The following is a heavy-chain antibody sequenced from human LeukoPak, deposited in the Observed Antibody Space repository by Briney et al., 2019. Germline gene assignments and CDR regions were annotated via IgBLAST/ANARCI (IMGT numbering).Heavy chain of an antibody. D-gene: IGHD3-10*01. CDR2: ISYDGSTK. CDR3: AKDLHYYGPGSSPQY. Sequence: GGSLRLSCEATGFTFSNYAMHWVRRAPGKGLEWVALISYDGSTKHYADSVKGRFTISRDNSKNTLSLQINSLRSEDTAVYYCAKDLHYYGPGSSPQYWGQGTLVTVSS. V-gene: IGHV3-30*18. CDR1: GFTFSNYA. J-gene: IGHJ4*02.